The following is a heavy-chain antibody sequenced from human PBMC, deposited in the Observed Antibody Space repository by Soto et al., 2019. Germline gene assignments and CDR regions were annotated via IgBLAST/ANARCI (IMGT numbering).Heavy chain of an antibody. Sequence: GESLKISCXGFGYTFTTFWISWVRQMPGKGLEWMGRIDPRDSYVNYSPSFQGHVTISVDKSISTAYLQWGSLKASDTAMYYCARLYCTTSTCDSWFDPWGQGTLVTVS. CDR3: ARLYCTTSTCDSWFDP. CDR2: IDPRDSYV. J-gene: IGHJ5*02. V-gene: IGHV5-10-1*01. CDR1: GYTFTTFW. D-gene: IGHD2-2*01.